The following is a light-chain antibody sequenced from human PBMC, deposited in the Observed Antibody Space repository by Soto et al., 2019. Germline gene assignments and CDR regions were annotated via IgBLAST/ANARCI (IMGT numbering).Light chain of an antibody. CDR3: LQDYDYPYT. Sequence: AIQMTQFPSSLSASVGDRVTITCRASQGIRNDLGWYQQKPGSAPKLLIFGASGLQSGVPSRFSGSGSGTDFTLTISSLQPEDFETYYCLQDYDYPYTFGQGTRLEIK. V-gene: IGKV1-6*01. J-gene: IGKJ2*01. CDR1: QGIRND. CDR2: GAS.